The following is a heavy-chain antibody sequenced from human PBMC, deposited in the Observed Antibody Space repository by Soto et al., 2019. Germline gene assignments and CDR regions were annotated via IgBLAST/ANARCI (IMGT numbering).Heavy chain of an antibody. CDR1: GGTFNNHA. D-gene: IGHD3-16*01. CDR2: IIPIFGTS. V-gene: IGHV1-69*01. Sequence: QVQLGQSGAEVKKPGSSVKVSCKASGGTFNNHAINWVRQAPGQGLEWRGGIIPIFGTSNYAQKVQGRVTITPDESTRTAYMELSSLRSDETAVYYCVRGKMGEMTKIVGNPWFDPWGHGILVTVSS. CDR3: VRGKMGEMTKIVGNPWFDP. J-gene: IGHJ5*02.